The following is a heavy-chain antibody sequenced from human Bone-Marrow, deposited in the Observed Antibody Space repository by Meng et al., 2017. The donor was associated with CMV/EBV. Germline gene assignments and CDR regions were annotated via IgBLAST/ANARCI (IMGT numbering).Heavy chain of an antibody. CDR1: GGTFSSYA. D-gene: IGHD3-10*01. CDR2: IIPIFGTA. Sequence: SVKVSCKASGGTFSSYAISWVRQAPGQGLEWMGGIIPIFGTANYAQKFQGRVTITTDESTNTAYMELSSLRSEDTAVYYCASEEGSGRAPFDYWGQGTLVTVSS. J-gene: IGHJ4*02. V-gene: IGHV1-69*05. CDR3: ASEEGSGRAPFDY.